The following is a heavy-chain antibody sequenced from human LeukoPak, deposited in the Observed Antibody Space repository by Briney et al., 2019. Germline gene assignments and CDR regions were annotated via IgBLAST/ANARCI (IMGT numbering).Heavy chain of an antibody. J-gene: IGHJ2*01. CDR3: AGSAFGWYFDL. CDR2: IYPGDSDI. Sequence: GESLKISCKDSGYNFPNYWIGWVRQMPGKGLEWMGIIYPGDSDIRYSPSFQGQVTISADKSISTAYLQWSSLKASDSAMYYCAGSAFGWYFDLWGRGTLVTVSS. D-gene: IGHD3-16*01. V-gene: IGHV5-51*01. CDR1: GYNFPNYW.